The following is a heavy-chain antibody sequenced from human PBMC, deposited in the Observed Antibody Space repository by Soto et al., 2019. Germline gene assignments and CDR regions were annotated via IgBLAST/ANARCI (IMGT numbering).Heavy chain of an antibody. J-gene: IGHJ6*02. CDR3: ARVAAHYGMDV. CDR1: EFTFSTYA. CDR2: ISDSGDIT. V-gene: IGHV3-23*01. D-gene: IGHD6-19*01. Sequence: GGSLRLSCAASEFTFSTYAMTWVRQAPGRGLQWVATISDSGDITYYADSVKGRFTISRDNSRNTLYLQMNSLRDEDTAVYYCARVAAHYGMDVWGQGTTVTVSS.